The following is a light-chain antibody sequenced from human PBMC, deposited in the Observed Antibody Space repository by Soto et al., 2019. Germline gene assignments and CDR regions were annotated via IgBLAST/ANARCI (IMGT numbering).Light chain of an antibody. Sequence: IQFTQAPSSLSASVGDRVSITGLASQGISSYLGWYQQKPGKAPKLLIYAASSLPSGVPSRFSGSGSGTDFTLTISSLEPEDFAVYYCQQRRNWPRTFGKGTTVDI. V-gene: IGKV1-9*01. J-gene: IGKJ1*01. CDR1: QGISSY. CDR3: QQRRNWPRT. CDR2: AAS.